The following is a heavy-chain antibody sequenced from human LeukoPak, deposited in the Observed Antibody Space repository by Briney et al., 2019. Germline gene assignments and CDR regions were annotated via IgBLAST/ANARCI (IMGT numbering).Heavy chain of an antibody. CDR1: GFTFSSYA. Sequence: GRSLRLSCAASGFTFSSYAMHWVRQAPGKGLEWVAVISYDGSNKYYADSVKGRFTISRDNSKNTLYLQMNSLRAEDTAVYYCARAGSAAISWGQGTLVTVSS. J-gene: IGHJ4*02. D-gene: IGHD2-2*02. V-gene: IGHV3-30-3*01. CDR3: ARAGSAAIS. CDR2: ISYDGSNK.